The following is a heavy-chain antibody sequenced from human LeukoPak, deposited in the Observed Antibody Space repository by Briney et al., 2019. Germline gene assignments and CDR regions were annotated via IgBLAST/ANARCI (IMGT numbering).Heavy chain of an antibody. J-gene: IGHJ3*02. D-gene: IGHD6-13*01. CDR2: IYHSGST. V-gene: IGHV4-38-2*02. Sequence: PSETLSLTCTVSGYSTSSGYYWGWIRQPPGKGLEWIGSIYHSGSTNYNPSLKSRVTISVDTSKNQFSLKLSSVTAADTAVYYCARDLPGIAAAGTEGAFDIWGQGTMVTVSS. CDR1: GYSTSSGYY. CDR3: ARDLPGIAAAGTEGAFDI.